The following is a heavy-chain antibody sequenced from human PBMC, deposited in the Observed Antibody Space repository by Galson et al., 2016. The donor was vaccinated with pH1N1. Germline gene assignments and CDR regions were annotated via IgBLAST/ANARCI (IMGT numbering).Heavy chain of an antibody. J-gene: IGHJ4*02. V-gene: IGHV3-49*04. Sequence: SLRLSCAASGFTFGDYAMSWVRQAPGKGLEWVSLIRSNTYGGTTQYAASVKGRFTIARDDSKSIAYLQMNSLETEDTAVYYCTRERIYSSGWYFDYWGPGTLVTVSS. D-gene: IGHD6-19*01. CDR2: IRSNTYGGTT. CDR3: TRERIYSSGWYFDY. CDR1: GFTFGDYA.